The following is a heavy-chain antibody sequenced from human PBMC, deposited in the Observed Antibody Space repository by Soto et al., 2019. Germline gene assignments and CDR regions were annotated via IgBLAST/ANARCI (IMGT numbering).Heavy chain of an antibody. V-gene: IGHV5-51*01. Sequence: EVQLVPAGAEVKKPGESLKISCKGSGYSFTSYWIGWVRQMPGKGLEWMGIIYPGDSATRYSPSFQGQVTISADKSISTAYPQCSSLQASDTAMDYCARHVTPHSSGWDPFDYWGQGTLGNVSS. CDR1: GYSFTSYW. D-gene: IGHD6-19*01. CDR3: ARHVTPHSSGWDPFDY. CDR2: IYPGDSAT. J-gene: IGHJ4*02.